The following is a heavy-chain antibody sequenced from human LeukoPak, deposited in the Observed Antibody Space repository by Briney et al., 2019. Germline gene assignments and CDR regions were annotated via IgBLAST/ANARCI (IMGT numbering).Heavy chain of an antibody. CDR2: IYHSGST. CDR1: VYSISSGYY. J-gene: IGHJ4*02. CDR3: ARTPTTVVTYYFDY. D-gene: IGHD4-23*01. Sequence: SETLSLTCAVSVYSISSGYYWGWIRQPPGKGLEWGGGIYHSGSTYYNPSLKSRGTTIVDTPKNQFSLKLSYVPAADTAVYYCARTPTTVVTYYFDYWGQGTLVTVSS. V-gene: IGHV4-38-2*01.